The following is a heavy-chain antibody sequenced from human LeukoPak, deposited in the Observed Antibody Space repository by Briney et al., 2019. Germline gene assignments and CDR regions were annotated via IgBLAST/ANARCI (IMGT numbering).Heavy chain of an antibody. CDR2: IYSSGST. D-gene: IGHD6-13*01. Sequence: SETLSLTCNVSGGSVRGYYWSWIRQPPGKGLEWIGYIYSSGSTNYNPSLKSRVTMSVDTSKNQFSLKVSSVTAADTAVYYCARVYYSSSYDYWYFDLWGRGTLVTVSS. CDR3: ARVYYSSSYDYWYFDL. CDR1: GGSVRGYY. J-gene: IGHJ2*01. V-gene: IGHV4-59*02.